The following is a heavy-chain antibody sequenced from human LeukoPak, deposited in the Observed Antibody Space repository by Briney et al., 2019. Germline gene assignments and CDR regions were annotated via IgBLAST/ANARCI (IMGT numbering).Heavy chain of an antibody. V-gene: IGHV3-7*01. CDR2: IMQDGSVQ. CDR1: GFTFSSYW. D-gene: IGHD6-19*01. J-gene: IGHJ4*02. Sequence: GGSLRLSCAASGFTFSSYWMSWVRQAPGKGLEWVANIMQDGSVQHYVDSVKGRFTISRDNAKNSLYLQMNSLRAEDTAVYYCATLTVASTFDYWGQGTLVTVSS. CDR3: ATLTVASTFDY.